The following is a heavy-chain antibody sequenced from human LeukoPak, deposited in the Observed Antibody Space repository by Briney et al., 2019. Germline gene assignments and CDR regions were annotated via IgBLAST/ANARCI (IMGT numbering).Heavy chain of an antibody. J-gene: IGHJ6*03. D-gene: IGHD5-18*01. CDR2: ISSSGSTI. CDR3: AKGSSFGLGYYYYMDV. Sequence: GGSLRLSCAASGFTFSSYEMNWVRQAPGKGLEWVSYISSSGSTIYYADSVKGRFTISRDNAKNSLYLQMNRLSAEDTAVYYCAKGSSFGLGYYYYMDVWGNGTTVAVSS. V-gene: IGHV3-48*03. CDR1: GFTFSSYE.